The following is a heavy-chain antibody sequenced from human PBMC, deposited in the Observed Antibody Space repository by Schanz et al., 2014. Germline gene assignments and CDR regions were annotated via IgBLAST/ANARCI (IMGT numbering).Heavy chain of an antibody. CDR2: IGSSSSRI. Sequence: EVQLVESGGGLVQPGGSLRLSCAASGFTFSSNSMNWVRQAPGKGLEWISYIGSSSSRIDHADSVKGRFTISRDNAKNSLYLQMNSRRAEDTAVYYCARDLPRTFLFDYWGQGTLVTVSS. CDR1: GFTFSSNS. CDR3: ARDLPRTFLFDY. J-gene: IGHJ4*02. V-gene: IGHV3-48*01.